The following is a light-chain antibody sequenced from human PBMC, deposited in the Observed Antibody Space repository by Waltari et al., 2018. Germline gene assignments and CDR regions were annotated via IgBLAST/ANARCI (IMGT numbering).Light chain of an antibody. V-gene: IGLV1-44*01. Sequence: QSVMTQPPSASGLPGQRISIPCSGSSSNIGKNGVSWYQQFPGTAPKLLIYRTNQRPSGVPDRFSGSKSGSSASLAISGLRTDDEAAYYWAAWDDTLKGPVFGSGTQVTAL. CDR2: RTN. CDR1: SSNIGKNG. CDR3: AAWDDTLKGPV. J-gene: IGLJ1*01.